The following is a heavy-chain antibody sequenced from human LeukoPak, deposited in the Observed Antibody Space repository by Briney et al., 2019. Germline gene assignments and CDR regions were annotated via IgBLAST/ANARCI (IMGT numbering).Heavy chain of an antibody. CDR3: VTYSGYDPGRY. V-gene: IGHV3-64D*06. Sequence: PGGSLRLSCSASGFNFSTYSMHWVRQAPGGGLEYVSGINYNGGSTNYADSVKGRFTISRDNSKNTLYLQVNRLRSEDTAVYYCVTYSGYDPGRYWGQGTLVTVSS. CDR2: INYNGGST. CDR1: GFNFSTYS. J-gene: IGHJ4*02. D-gene: IGHD5-12*01.